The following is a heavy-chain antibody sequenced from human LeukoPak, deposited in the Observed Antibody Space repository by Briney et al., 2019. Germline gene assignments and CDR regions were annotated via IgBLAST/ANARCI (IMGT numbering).Heavy chain of an antibody. J-gene: IGHJ4*02. Sequence: PGGSLGLSCAASGFTFSTYSMNWVRQAPGKGLEWISYVSSSNSTIYYADSVKGRFTISRDNAKNSLYLQMNSLRAEDTAVYYCASPFDYWGQGTLVTVSS. CDR2: VSSSNSTI. CDR1: GFTFSTYS. V-gene: IGHV3-48*01. CDR3: ASPFDY.